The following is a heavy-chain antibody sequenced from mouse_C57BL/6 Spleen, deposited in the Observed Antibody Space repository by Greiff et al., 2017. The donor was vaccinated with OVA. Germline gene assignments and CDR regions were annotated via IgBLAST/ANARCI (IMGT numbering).Heavy chain of an antibody. D-gene: IGHD1-1*01. J-gene: IGHJ3*01. Sequence: EVKLEESGGGLVQPKGSLKLSCAASGFSFNTYAMNWVRQAPGKGLEWVARIRSKSNNYATYYADSVKDRFTISRDDSESMLYLQMNNLKTEDTAMYYCVRDYGSTFSSWFAYWGQGTLVTVSA. CDR1: GFSFNTYA. CDR2: IRSKSNNYAT. CDR3: VRDYGSTFSSWFAY. V-gene: IGHV10-1*01.